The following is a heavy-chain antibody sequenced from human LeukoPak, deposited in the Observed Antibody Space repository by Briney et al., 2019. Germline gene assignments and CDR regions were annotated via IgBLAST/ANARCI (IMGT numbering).Heavy chain of an antibody. D-gene: IGHD4-17*01. V-gene: IGHV3-73*01. J-gene: IGHJ5*02. CDR1: GFTFSGSA. Sequence: GGSLKLSCAASGFTFSGSAMRWVRQASGKGLEWVGRIRTKGKSYATEYAASVKGRFIISRDDLKNTAYLQMNSLKIEDTAVYYCTRTTVTMADWFDPWGQGTLVTVSS. CDR3: TRTTVTMADWFDP. CDR2: IRTKGKSYAT.